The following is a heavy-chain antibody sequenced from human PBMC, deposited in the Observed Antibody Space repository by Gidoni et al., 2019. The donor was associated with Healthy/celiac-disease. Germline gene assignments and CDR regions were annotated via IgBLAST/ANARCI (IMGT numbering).Heavy chain of an antibody. V-gene: IGHV1-46*01. D-gene: IGHD3-10*01. Sequence: QVQLVQSGAEVKKPGASVKVSCKASGYTFTSYYMHWVRQAPGQGLEWMGIINPSGGSTSYAQKFQGRVTMTRDTSTSTVYMELSSLRSEDTAVYYCARDRSPTYDYGSGSYPDDYYYYGMDVWGQGTTVTVSS. CDR3: ARDRSPTYDYGSGSYPDDYYYYGMDV. CDR1: GYTFTSYY. J-gene: IGHJ6*02. CDR2: INPSGGST.